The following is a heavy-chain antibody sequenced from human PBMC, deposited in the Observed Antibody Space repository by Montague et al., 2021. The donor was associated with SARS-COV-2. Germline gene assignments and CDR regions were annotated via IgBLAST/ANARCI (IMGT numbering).Heavy chain of an antibody. V-gene: IGHV4-39*01. Sequence: SETLSLTCTVSGGSISSSSYYWGWIRQPPGKGLEWIGSIYYSGSTYYNPSLKSRVTISVDTSKNQFSLKLCSVTAADTAVYYCARLHCSSTSCYYLFFAETAHFDYWGQGTLVTVSS. CDR3: ARLHCSSTSCYYLFFAETAHFDY. J-gene: IGHJ4*02. D-gene: IGHD2-2*01. CDR2: IYYSGST. CDR1: GGSISSSSYY.